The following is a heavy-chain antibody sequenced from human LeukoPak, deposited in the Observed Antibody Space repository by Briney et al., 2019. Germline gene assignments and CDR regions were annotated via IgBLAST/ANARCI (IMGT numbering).Heavy chain of an antibody. D-gene: IGHD6-13*01. CDR3: ARESAAGTLDY. CDR1: GGSLSGYY. CDR2: INHSGST. V-gene: IGHV4-34*01. Sequence: SETLSLTCAVYGGSLSGYYWSWIRQPPGKGLEWIGEINHSGSTNYNPSLKSRVTISVDTSKNQFSLKLSSVTAADTAVYYCARESAAGTLDYWGRGTLVTVSS. J-gene: IGHJ4*02.